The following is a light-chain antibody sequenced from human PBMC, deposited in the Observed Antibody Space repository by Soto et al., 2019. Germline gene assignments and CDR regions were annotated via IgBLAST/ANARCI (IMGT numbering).Light chain of an antibody. Sequence: QSVLTQPPSASGTPGQRVTISCSGSRSNIGSDYVHWYQQLPGTDPKLLINGNSNRPSGGPDRFSACNSGTSASLPITGLHAEDEADYYCQSYDSSLSGSVVFGGGTKLTVL. J-gene: IGLJ3*02. CDR2: GNS. V-gene: IGLV1-40*01. CDR1: RSNIGSDY. CDR3: QSYDSSLSGSVV.